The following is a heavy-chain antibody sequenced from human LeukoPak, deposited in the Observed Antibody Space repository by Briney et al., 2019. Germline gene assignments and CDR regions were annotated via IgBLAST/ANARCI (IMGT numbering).Heavy chain of an antibody. J-gene: IGHJ4*02. CDR3: AKDNSRALYYYGSGSLFH. D-gene: IGHD3-10*01. CDR1: GFTFSCYA. V-gene: IGHV3-23*01. CDR2: ISGSGGST. Sequence: GGSLRLSCAASGFTFSCYAMSWVRQAPGKGLEWVSAISGSGGSTYYADSVKGRFTISRDNSKNTLYLQMNSLRAEDTAVYYCAKDNSRALYYYGSGSLFHWGQGTLVTVSS.